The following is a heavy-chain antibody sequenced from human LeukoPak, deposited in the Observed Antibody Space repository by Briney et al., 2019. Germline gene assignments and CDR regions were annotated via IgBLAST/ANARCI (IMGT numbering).Heavy chain of an antibody. V-gene: IGHV1-18*01. J-gene: IGHJ4*02. D-gene: IGHD3-16*01. CDR1: GYTFTNYG. CDR3: ARVRDYGGIGEDY. CDR2: ISAYNGNT. Sequence: GASVKVSCKASGYTFTNYGISWVRQAPGQGLECMGWISAYNGNTNYAQRFQGRVTMTTDTSTSTAYMELRSLRSDDTAVYYCARVRDYGGIGEDYRGQGTLVTVSS.